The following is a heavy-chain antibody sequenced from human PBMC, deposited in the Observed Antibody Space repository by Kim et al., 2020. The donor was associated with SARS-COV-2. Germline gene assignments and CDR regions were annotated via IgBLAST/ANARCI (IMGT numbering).Heavy chain of an antibody. J-gene: IGHJ4*01. CDR1: GFTFGDYA. CDR2: IRSKADGWTS. D-gene: IGHD3-10*01. Sequence: GGSLRLSCTASGFTFGDYAMRWVRQAPGKGLEWVGFIRSKADGWTSEYAASVKGRFTISRDDSKSFAYLQMNSLKTEDTSVYYCTSFTRVRGVANDYWGRETLVTVSS. CDR3: TSFTRVRGVANDY. V-gene: IGHV3-49*04.